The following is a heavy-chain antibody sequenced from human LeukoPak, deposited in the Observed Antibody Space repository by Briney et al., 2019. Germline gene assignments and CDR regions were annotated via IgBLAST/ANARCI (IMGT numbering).Heavy chain of an antibody. Sequence: TGGSLRLSCAASGFTFSSYGMHWVRQAPGKGLEWVAFIRYDGSNKYYADSVKGRFTVSRDNAKNSLYLQMNSLRAEDTAIYYCARDNYSGSRYFDHWGQGTLVTVSS. CDR1: GFTFSSYG. V-gene: IGHV3-30*02. D-gene: IGHD1-26*01. J-gene: IGHJ4*02. CDR3: ARDNYSGSRYFDH. CDR2: IRYDGSNK.